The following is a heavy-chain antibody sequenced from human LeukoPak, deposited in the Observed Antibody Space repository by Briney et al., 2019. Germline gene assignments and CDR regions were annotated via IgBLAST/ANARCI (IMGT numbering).Heavy chain of an antibody. Sequence: SETLSLTCTVSGGSISSGGYYWSWIRQPPGKGLEWIGYIYHSGSTYYNPSLKSRVTISVDRSKNQFSLKLSSVTAADTAVYYCARDPPYCSSTSCSQEDVYWGQGTLVTVSS. D-gene: IGHD2-2*01. CDR2: IYHSGST. CDR1: GGSISSGGYY. V-gene: IGHV4-30-2*01. J-gene: IGHJ4*02. CDR3: ARDPPYCSSTSCSQEDVY.